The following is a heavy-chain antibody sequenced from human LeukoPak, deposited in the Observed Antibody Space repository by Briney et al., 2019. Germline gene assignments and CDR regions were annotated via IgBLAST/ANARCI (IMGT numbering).Heavy chain of an antibody. J-gene: IGHJ6*04. Sequence: GGSLRLSCAASGFTFSSHTINWVRQAPGKGLEWVSYISSSGSTIYYADSVKGRFTISRDNAKNSLYLQMNSLRAEDTAVYYCAELGITMIGGVWGKGTTVTISS. CDR1: GFTFSSHT. V-gene: IGHV3-48*04. D-gene: IGHD3-10*02. CDR3: AELGITMIGGV. CDR2: ISSSGSTI.